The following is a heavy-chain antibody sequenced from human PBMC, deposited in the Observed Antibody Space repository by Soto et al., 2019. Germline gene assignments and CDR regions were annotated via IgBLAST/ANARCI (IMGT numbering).Heavy chain of an antibody. Sequence: QVQLVESGGGVVQPGRSLRLSCAASGFTFSSYGMHWVRQAPGKGLEWVAVIWYDGSNKYYADSVKGRFTISRDNSKNTLYLQMNSLRAEDTAVYYCARDHQWLGRDYYYYGMDVWGQGTTVTVSS. CDR3: ARDHQWLGRDYYYYGMDV. V-gene: IGHV3-33*01. CDR1: GFTFSSYG. CDR2: IWYDGSNK. D-gene: IGHD6-19*01. J-gene: IGHJ6*02.